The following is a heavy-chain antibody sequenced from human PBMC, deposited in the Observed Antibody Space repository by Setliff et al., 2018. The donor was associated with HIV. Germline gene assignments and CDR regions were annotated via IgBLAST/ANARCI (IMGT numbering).Heavy chain of an antibody. CDR3: ARDPRASYLSYYYYHYLDV. J-gene: IGHJ6*03. CDR2: ISGTSGTM. D-gene: IGHD3-16*02. Sequence: GGALSLSCAASGFTVSTYSMNWVRQAPGKVLEWVSYISGTSGTMYYADSVKGRFPISRDNAKNSLFLQMNSLTAEDTAVYYCARDPRASYLSYYYYHYLDVWGKGTTVTVSS. CDR1: GFTVSTYS. V-gene: IGHV3-48*01.